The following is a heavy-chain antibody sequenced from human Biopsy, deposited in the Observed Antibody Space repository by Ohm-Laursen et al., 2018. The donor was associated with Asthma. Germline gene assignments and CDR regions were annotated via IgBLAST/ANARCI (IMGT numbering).Heavy chain of an antibody. CDR1: GGTFSNFA. V-gene: IGHV1-69*01. J-gene: IGHJ6*02. D-gene: IGHD6-19*01. CDR3: ARCQVGYSSGWSLLLKKIYYSGMDV. Sequence: SSVKVSCKVPGGTFSNFAISWVRQAPGQGLEWLGGTMTVLGTTNYAQKFQGRVTITADESTSTAYMEATSLRSEDTAIYYCARCQVGYSSGWSLLLKKIYYSGMDVWGQGTAVTVSS. CDR2: TMTVLGTT.